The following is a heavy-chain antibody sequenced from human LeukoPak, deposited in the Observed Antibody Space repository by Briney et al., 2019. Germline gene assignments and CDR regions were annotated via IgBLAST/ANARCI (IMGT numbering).Heavy chain of an antibody. CDR1: GGSISNTNW. V-gene: IGHV4-4*02. Sequence: PSGTLSLTCGVSGGSISNTNWWTWVRQPPGKGLEWIGEVNLQGSTDYNPSLKSRVTISVDTSKNQFSLKLSSVTAADTAVYYCASAPDCSDGTCYSGAIDYWGQGTLVTVSS. CDR2: VNLQGST. J-gene: IGHJ4*02. CDR3: ASAPDCSDGTCYSGAIDY. D-gene: IGHD2-15*01.